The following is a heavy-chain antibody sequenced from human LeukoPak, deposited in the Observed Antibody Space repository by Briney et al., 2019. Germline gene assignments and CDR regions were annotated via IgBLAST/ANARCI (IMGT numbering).Heavy chain of an antibody. CDR3: ARCRIAVTGDWFDP. J-gene: IGHJ5*02. Sequence: ASVKVSCKASGGTFSSYAISWVRQAPGQGLEWMGWMNPNSGNTGYAQTVQGRVTMTRNTSISTAYMELSSLRSEDTAVYYCARCRIAVTGDWFDPWGQGTLVTVSS. CDR2: MNPNSGNT. D-gene: IGHD6-19*01. V-gene: IGHV1-8*02. CDR1: GGTFSSYA.